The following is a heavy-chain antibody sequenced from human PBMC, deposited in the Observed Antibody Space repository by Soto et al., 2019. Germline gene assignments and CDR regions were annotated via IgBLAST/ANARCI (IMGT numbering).Heavy chain of an antibody. D-gene: IGHD6-19*01. J-gene: IGHJ4*02. CDR2: IYYSGST. CDR1: GGSISSGCYY. CDR3: ARLMVYSSGLD. Sequence: SETLSLTSTVSGGSISSGCYYWSWIRQHPGKGLEWIGYIYYSGSTYYNPSLKSRVTISVDTSKNQFSLKLSSVTAADTAVYYCARLMVYSSGLDWGQGTLVTVSS. V-gene: IGHV4-31*03.